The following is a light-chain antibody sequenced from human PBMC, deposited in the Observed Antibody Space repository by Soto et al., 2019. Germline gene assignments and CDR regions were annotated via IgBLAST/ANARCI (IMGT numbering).Light chain of an antibody. Sequence: DLQMTQSPSTLSASVGDRVTITCRASQSISNWLAWYQQKPGKAPKLLIYKASNLESGVPSRFSGSGSGTDFTLTISSLQPDDFATYYCQQYNSSPWTFGQGTKVEIK. CDR2: KAS. J-gene: IGKJ1*01. CDR3: QQYNSSPWT. CDR1: QSISNW. V-gene: IGKV1-5*03.